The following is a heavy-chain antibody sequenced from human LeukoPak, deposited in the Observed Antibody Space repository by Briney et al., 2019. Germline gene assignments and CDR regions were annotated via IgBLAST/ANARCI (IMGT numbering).Heavy chain of an antibody. Sequence: GGSLRLSCIASEVTFNKYAMHWLRQAPGKGLEWVAVIGPDGNNKKYVDSVKGRCTISRDNSKTTLYLEMNGLRVEDTAVYFCSRGAPGSGMSSWSYWGQGTLVTVSS. CDR1: EVTFNKYA. D-gene: IGHD2-15*01. J-gene: IGHJ4*02. CDR2: IGPDGNNK. V-gene: IGHV3-30*04. CDR3: SRGAPGSGMSSWSY.